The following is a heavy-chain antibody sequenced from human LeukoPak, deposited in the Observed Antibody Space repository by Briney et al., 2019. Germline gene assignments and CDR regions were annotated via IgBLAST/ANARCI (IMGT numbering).Heavy chain of an antibody. CDR1: GFTFNSYG. D-gene: IGHD5-12*01. Sequence: GRSLRLSCAASGFTFNSYGMHWVRQAPGKGLEWVAVISYDGSNKYYADSVKGRFTISRDNSKNTLYLQMNSLRAEDTAVYYCARDKAILIVATTFDYWGQGTLVTVSS. J-gene: IGHJ4*02. CDR2: ISYDGSNK. V-gene: IGHV3-30*19. CDR3: ARDKAILIVATTFDY.